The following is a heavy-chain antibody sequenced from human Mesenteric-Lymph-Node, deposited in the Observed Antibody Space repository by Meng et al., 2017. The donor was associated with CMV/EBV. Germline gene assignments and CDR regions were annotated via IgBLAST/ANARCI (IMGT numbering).Heavy chain of an antibody. V-gene: IGHV4-38-2*02. D-gene: IGHD3-3*01. CDR1: GYSISSGYY. CDR3: ARVGSTVLRLLEWAQKNDAMDV. Sequence: SETLSLTCTVSGYSISSGYYWGWIRQPPGKGLEWIGEINDSGSTRNNPSLKSRVTMSVDTSKNQFFLRLTSVTAADTGVYFCARVGSTVLRLLEWAQKNDAMDVWGQGTTVTVSS. J-gene: IGHJ6*02. CDR2: INDSGST.